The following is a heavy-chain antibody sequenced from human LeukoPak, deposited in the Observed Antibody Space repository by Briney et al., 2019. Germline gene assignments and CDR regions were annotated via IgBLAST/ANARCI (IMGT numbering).Heavy chain of an antibody. CDR2: ISAYNGNT. Sequence: GASVKVSCKASGYTFTSYGISWVRQAPGQGLEWMGWISAYNGNTNYAQKLQGRVTMTTDTSTSTAYMELRSLRSDDTAVYYCARLRAGYCSSTSCYVESWFDPWGQGTLVTVSS. J-gene: IGHJ5*02. D-gene: IGHD2-2*01. CDR1: GYTFTSYG. CDR3: ARLRAGYCSSTSCYVESWFDP. V-gene: IGHV1-18*01.